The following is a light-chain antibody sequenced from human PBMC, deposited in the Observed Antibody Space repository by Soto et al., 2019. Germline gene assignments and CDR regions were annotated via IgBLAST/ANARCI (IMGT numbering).Light chain of an antibody. CDR2: IAS. CDR1: QSISSNY. Sequence: EIVLTQSPGTLSLFAGERATLSCRATQSISSNYLAWYQQKPGQAPRLLIYIASRRATRIPDRFSGSGSGKDFTLTISRLEPEDSAVYYCQQYGTSPWTFGHGTKVEIK. V-gene: IGKV3-20*01. J-gene: IGKJ1*01. CDR3: QQYGTSPWT.